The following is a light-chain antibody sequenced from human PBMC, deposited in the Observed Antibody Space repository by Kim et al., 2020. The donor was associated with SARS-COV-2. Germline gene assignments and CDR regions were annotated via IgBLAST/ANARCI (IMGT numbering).Light chain of an antibody. CDR3: QQHHTYPIT. V-gene: IGKV1-9*01. CDR2: GAS. J-gene: IGKJ5*01. Sequence: IQLTQSPSSLSASVGDRVTITCRASQVIDNMLVWYQQKPGKAPKVLIKGASTLHSGVPSRFSGGGFGTDFTLTISNLQPEDFATYYCQQHHTYPITFGPGTRLEIK. CDR1: QVIDNM.